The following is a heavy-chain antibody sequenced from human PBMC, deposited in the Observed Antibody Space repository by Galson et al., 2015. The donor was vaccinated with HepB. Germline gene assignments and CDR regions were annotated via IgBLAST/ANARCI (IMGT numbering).Heavy chain of an antibody. CDR2: IIPIFGTA. V-gene: IGHV1-69*13. J-gene: IGHJ6*03. Sequence: SVKVSCKASGGTFSSYAISWVRQAPGQGLEWMGGIIPIFGTANYAQEFQGRVTITADESTSTAYMELSSLRSEDTAVYYCARGTTTVTPHYYYYYMDVWGKGTTVTVSS. CDR3: ARGTTTVTPHYYYYYMDV. D-gene: IGHD4-11*01. CDR1: GGTFSSYA.